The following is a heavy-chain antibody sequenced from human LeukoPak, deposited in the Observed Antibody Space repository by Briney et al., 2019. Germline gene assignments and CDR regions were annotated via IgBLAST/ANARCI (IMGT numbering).Heavy chain of an antibody. D-gene: IGHD5-18*01. CDR3: ARNTAMVRYYFDY. CDR1: GFTFSSYS. V-gene: IGHV3-21*01. CDR2: ISSSSSYI. Sequence: GGSLRLSCAASGFTFSSYSMNWVRQAPGKGLEWVSSISSSSSYIYYADSVKGRFTISRDNAKNSLYLQMNSLRAEDTAVYYCARNTAMVRYYFDYWGQGTLVTVSS. J-gene: IGHJ4*02.